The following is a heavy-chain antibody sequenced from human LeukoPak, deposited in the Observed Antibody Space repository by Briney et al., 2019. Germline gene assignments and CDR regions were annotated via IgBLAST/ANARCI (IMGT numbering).Heavy chain of an antibody. CDR3: ATVSYDFWSGSNVDYYYYMDV. D-gene: IGHD3-3*01. Sequence: ASVKVSCKVSGYTLTELSMHWVGQAPGKGLGWMGGFDPEDGETIYAQKFQGRVTMTEDTSTDTAYMELSSLRSEDTAVYYCATVSYDFWSGSNVDYYYYMDVWGKGTTVTVSS. CDR2: FDPEDGET. J-gene: IGHJ6*03. CDR1: GYTLTELS. V-gene: IGHV1-24*01.